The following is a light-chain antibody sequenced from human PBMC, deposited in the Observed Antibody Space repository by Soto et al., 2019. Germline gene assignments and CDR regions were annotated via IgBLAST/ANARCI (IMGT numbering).Light chain of an antibody. J-gene: IGKJ1*01. Sequence: DIHMTQSPATVCASLLGRVTITRRASQSISSWLAWYQQKPGKAPKLLIYDASSLESGVPSRFSGSGSGTEFTLTISSLQPDDFATYYRQQYNSYPWTVGQGTKVDNK. CDR1: QSISSW. CDR2: DAS. CDR3: QQYNSYPWT. V-gene: IGKV1-5*01.